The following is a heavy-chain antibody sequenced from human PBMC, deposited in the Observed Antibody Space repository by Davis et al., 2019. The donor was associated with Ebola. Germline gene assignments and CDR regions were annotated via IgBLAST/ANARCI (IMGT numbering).Heavy chain of an antibody. V-gene: IGHV3-7*01. D-gene: IGHD3-10*01. J-gene: IGHJ6*02. Sequence: GGSLRLSCAASGFTFSSYWMSWVRQAPGKGLEWVANIKQDGSEKYYVDSVKGRFTISRDNAKNSLYLQMNSLRAEDTAVYYCARLPPLLWFGELLLPYYGMDVWGQGTTVTVSS. CDR3: ARLPPLLWFGELLLPYYGMDV. CDR1: GFTFSSYW. CDR2: IKQDGSEK.